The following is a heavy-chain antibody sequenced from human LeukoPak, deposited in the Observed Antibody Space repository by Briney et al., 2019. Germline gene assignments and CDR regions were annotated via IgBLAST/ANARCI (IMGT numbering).Heavy chain of an antibody. Sequence: GESLKISCKGSGYSFTSYWISWVRQMPGKGLEWMGRIDPSDSYTNYSPSFQGHVTISADKSISTAYLQWGSLKASDTAMYYCASQPTTVTTDYYYGMDVWGQGTTVTVSS. D-gene: IGHD4-17*01. CDR3: ASQPTTVTTDYYYGMDV. CDR1: GYSFTSYW. J-gene: IGHJ6*02. V-gene: IGHV5-10-1*01. CDR2: IDPSDSYT.